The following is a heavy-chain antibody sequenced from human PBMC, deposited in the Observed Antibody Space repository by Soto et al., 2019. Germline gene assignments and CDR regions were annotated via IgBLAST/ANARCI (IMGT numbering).Heavy chain of an antibody. J-gene: IGHJ3*02. CDR2: IKQDGSEK. CDR3: ARDTAVTDQDAFNI. Sequence: EVQLVESGGGLVQPGGSLRLSCAASGFTFSSYWMSWVRQAPGKGLEWVANIKQDGSEKYYVDTVKGRFTISRDNAKNALYLQMNSLRAENTAVYFCARDTAVTDQDAFNIWGEGTMVTVAS. D-gene: IGHD4-17*01. V-gene: IGHV3-7*01. CDR1: GFTFSSYW.